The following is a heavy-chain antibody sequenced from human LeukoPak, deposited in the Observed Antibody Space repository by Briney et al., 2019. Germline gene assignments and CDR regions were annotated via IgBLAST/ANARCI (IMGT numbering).Heavy chain of an antibody. J-gene: IGHJ4*02. CDR2: IYHSGST. D-gene: IGHD2-2*01. CDR1: GGSISSSNW. V-gene: IGHV4-4*02. Sequence: SGTLSLTCAVSGGSISSSNWWSWVRRPPGKGLEWIGEIYHSGSTNYNPSLKSRVTISVDKSKNQFSLKLSSVTAADTAVYYCARDLRDPYCSSTSCYGGLDYWGQGTLVTVSS. CDR3: ARDLRDPYCSSTSCYGGLDY.